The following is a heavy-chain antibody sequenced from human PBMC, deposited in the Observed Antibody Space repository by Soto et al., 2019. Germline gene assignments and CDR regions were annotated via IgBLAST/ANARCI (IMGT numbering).Heavy chain of an antibody. CDR1: GFTFSSYS. J-gene: IGHJ4*02. CDR3: ARVFYSVAGTGGLDY. D-gene: IGHD6-19*01. Sequence: EVQLVESGGGLVQPGGSLRLSCAASGFTFSSYSMNWVRQAPGKGLEWVSYISSSSSTIYYADYGKGRFTISRDNAKDSLYLQMNSLRDEDTAVYYCARVFYSVAGTGGLDYWGQGTLVTVSS. CDR2: ISSSSSTI. V-gene: IGHV3-48*02.